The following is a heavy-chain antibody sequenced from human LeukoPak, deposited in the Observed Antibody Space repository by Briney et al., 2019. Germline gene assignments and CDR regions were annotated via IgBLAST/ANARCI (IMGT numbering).Heavy chain of an antibody. CDR2: ISGSGGST. D-gene: IGHD3-22*01. CDR1: GFTFSSYA. Sequence: GGSLRLSCAASGFTFSSYAMSWVRQAPGKGLEWVSAISGSGGSTYYADSVKGRFTISRDNSKNTLYLQMNSLRAEDTAVYYCAKDKEKNYYDSSGSCDYWGQGTLVTVSS. CDR3: AKDKEKNYYDSSGSCDY. V-gene: IGHV3-23*01. J-gene: IGHJ4*02.